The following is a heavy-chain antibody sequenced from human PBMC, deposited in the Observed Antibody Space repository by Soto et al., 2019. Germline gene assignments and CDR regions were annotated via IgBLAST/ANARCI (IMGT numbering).Heavy chain of an antibody. CDR3: ARGTFEYYFDY. V-gene: IGHV1-46*02. J-gene: IGHJ4*02. D-gene: IGHD3-16*01. Sequence: SXKVSFMASGYTXNSYYMDLVRQAPGQGLEWIGIINPSGCSTSYAQKFQGRVTMTRDTYTSTVYMELRRLRSEDTAVYYCARGTFEYYFDYWGQGTLVTVS. CDR1: GYTXNSYY. CDR2: INPSGCST.